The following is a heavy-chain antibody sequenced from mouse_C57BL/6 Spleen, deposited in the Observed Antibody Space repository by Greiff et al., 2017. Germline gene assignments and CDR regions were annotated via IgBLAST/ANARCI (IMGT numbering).Heavy chain of an antibody. J-gene: IGHJ2*01. CDR2: IYPGDGDT. D-gene: IGHD2-2*01. Sequence: QVQLQQSGAELVKPGASVKISCKASGYAFSSYWMTWVKQRPGKGLEWIGQIYPGDGDTNYNGKFKGKATLTADKSSSTAYMQLSSLTSEDSAVYFCARRYYGYGERAFDYWGQGTTLTVSS. CDR3: ARRYYGYGERAFDY. V-gene: IGHV1-80*01. CDR1: GYAFSSYW.